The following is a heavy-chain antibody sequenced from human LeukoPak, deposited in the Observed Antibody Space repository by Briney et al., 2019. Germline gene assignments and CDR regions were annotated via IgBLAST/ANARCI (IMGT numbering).Heavy chain of an antibody. CDR3: ARTSRDSLMTGTTIGWFDP. Sequence: GESLKISCKGSGYSFTNYWIGWVRQMPGKGLEWMGIIYPGDSDTRYSPSFKGQVTISADKSINTAYQQWSSLKASDTAMYYCARTSRDSLMTGTTIGWFDPWGQGTLVTVSS. D-gene: IGHD1-7*01. V-gene: IGHV5-51*01. J-gene: IGHJ5*02. CDR1: GYSFTNYW. CDR2: IYPGDSDT.